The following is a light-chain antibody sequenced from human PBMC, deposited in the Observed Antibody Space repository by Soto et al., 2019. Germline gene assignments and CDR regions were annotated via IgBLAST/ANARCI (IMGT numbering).Light chain of an antibody. V-gene: IGKV3-11*01. CDR3: QQRSNWPWT. Sequence: DTVLTQSPATLSSSPGARAPLSCRASQSVSSDLAWYQHKPGQAPRLLIFDASNRATGTPARFSGSGSGTDFTLTISSLDPDDFAVYYCQQRSNWPWTFGQGTKVDIK. CDR2: DAS. J-gene: IGKJ1*01. CDR1: QSVSSD.